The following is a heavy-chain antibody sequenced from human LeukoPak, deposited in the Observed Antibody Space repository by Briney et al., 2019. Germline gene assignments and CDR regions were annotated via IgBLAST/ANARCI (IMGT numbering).Heavy chain of an antibody. Sequence: GASVKVSCKASGYSFISYGISWVRQAPGEGLEWMGWIGANSGNTNSAQKFQGRLTMTTDTSTTTAYMELRSLRSDDTAVYYCARGMFGVGTKVDYYFYYMDVWGEGTTVTVSS. J-gene: IGHJ6*03. CDR2: IGANSGNT. V-gene: IGHV1-18*04. CDR1: GYSFISYG. CDR3: ARGMFGVGTKVDYYFYYMDV. D-gene: IGHD3-3*01.